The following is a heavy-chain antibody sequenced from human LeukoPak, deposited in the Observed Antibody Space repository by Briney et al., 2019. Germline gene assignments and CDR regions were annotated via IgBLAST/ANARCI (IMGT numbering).Heavy chain of an antibody. CDR2: ISSSGSTI. CDR3: ASQRIVPTIDY. D-gene: IGHD5-12*01. J-gene: IGHJ4*02. V-gene: IGHV3-48*03. Sequence: PGGSLRLSCAASGFTFSSYEMNWVRQAPGKGLEWVSYISSSGSTIFYADSVKGRFTISRDNAKNSLYLQMNSLRAEDTAVYYCASQRIVPTIDYWGQGTLVTVSS. CDR1: GFTFSSYE.